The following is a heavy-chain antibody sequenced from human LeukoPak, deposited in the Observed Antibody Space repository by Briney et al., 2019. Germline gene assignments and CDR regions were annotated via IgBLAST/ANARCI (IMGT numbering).Heavy chain of an antibody. CDR1: GYTFTGYY. V-gene: IGHV1-2*02. CDR3: ARESTVRFLEWLPKSNSFDP. CDR2: INPKSGGT. J-gene: IGHJ5*02. Sequence: ASVKVSCKASGYTFTGYYMHWVRQVPGQGLEWMGWINPKSGGTIYAQKFQGRVTMTRDTSISTVYMELSRLGSDDTAVYYCARESTVRFLEWLPKSNSFDPWGQGSLVTVPS. D-gene: IGHD3-3*01.